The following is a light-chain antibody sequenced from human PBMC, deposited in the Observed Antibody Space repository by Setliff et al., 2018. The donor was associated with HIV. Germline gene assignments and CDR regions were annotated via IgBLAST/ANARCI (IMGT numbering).Light chain of an antibody. Sequence: QSALTQPASVSGSPGQSVTISCTGTSSDVGRYDYVSWYQQHPGKAPKLMIYDVTNRPSGVSNRFSGPKSGNTASLTISGLQAGDEADYYCSSYTTSSTKNVFGTGTKVTVL. J-gene: IGLJ1*01. CDR1: SSDVGRYDY. CDR2: DVT. V-gene: IGLV2-14*03. CDR3: SSYTTSSTKNV.